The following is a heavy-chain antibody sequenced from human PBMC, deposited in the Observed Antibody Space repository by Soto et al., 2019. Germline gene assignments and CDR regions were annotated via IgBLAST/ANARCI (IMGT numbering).Heavy chain of an antibody. V-gene: IGHV3-21*01. D-gene: IGHD2-15*01. CDR3: SGCSGGACHQNYGMDV. J-gene: IGHJ6*02. CDR2: ISPSTSHI. CDR1: GFTFSSCT. Sequence: EVNLVESRGGLVKPGGSLRLSCAVSGFTFSSCTMNWVRQAPGKGLEWVSSISPSTSHIYYADSVKGRFTISRDNAKNSLFLQMNSLRAEDTAVYYCSGCSGGACHQNYGMDVWGQGTTVTVSS.